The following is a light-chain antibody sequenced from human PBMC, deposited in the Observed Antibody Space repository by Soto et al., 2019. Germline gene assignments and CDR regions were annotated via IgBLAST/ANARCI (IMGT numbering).Light chain of an antibody. CDR1: SSDVGGYNY. Sequence: QSALTQPASVSGSPGQSITIPCTGTSSDVGGYNYVSWYQQHPGKAPKLMIYDVSNRPSGVSNRFSGSKSGNTASLTISGLQAEDEADYYCSSYTSSSTVVFGGGTQLTVL. CDR2: DVS. J-gene: IGLJ2*01. V-gene: IGLV2-14*01. CDR3: SSYTSSSTVV.